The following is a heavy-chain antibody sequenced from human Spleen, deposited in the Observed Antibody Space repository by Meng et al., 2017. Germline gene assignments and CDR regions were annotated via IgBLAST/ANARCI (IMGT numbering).Heavy chain of an antibody. J-gene: IGHJ4*02. V-gene: IGHV1-46*01. Sequence: QGLLLQSGAEVKKPGASVKVSCKASAYTFTDYFVHWVRQAPGQGLEWLGVINCRSGAPTYEPKFQGRLTMTRDTSTSTVSMVLSSLRSEDTAVYFCAREIVVVVAAERGLHYWGQGTLVTVSS. CDR2: INCRSGAP. CDR3: AREIVVVVAAERGLHY. D-gene: IGHD2-21*01. CDR1: AYTFTDYF.